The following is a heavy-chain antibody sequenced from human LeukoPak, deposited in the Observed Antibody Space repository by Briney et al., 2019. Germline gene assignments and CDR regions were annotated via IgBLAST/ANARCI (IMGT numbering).Heavy chain of an antibody. J-gene: IGHJ4*02. CDR2: INHSGNT. D-gene: IGHD5-24*01. CDR1: GGSFSGYY. V-gene: IGHV4-34*01. CDR3: AKDDRWLQFCC. Sequence: PSETLSLTCAVYGGSFSGYYWSWIRQPPGKGLEWIGEINHSGNTNYNPSLKSRVTISVDTSKNQFSLKLSSVTAADTAVYYCAKDDRWLQFCCWGQGTLVTVSA.